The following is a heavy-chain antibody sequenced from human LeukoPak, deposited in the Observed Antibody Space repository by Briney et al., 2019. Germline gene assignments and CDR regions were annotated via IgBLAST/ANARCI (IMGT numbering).Heavy chain of an antibody. CDR3: ARVVYDDYSGDY. J-gene: IGHJ4*02. V-gene: IGHV1-3*01. CDR2: INAGNGNT. Sequence: ASVKVSCKASGYTFTSYAMHWVRQAPGQRLEWMGWINAGNGNTKYSQKFQGRVTITRDTSASTAYMELSSLRSEDTAVYYCARVVYDDYSGDYWGQGTLVTVSS. D-gene: IGHD4-17*01. CDR1: GYTFTSYA.